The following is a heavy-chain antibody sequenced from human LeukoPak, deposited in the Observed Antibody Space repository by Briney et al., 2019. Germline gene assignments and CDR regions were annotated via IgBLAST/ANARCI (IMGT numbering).Heavy chain of an antibody. J-gene: IGHJ4*02. Sequence: HGASVKVSCKASGYTFTSCDINWVRQATGQGLEWMGWRNPNSGNTGYAQKFQGRVTITWNTSISTAYMELSSLRSEDTAVYYCARGLEGASTPFDYWGQGTLVTVSS. CDR1: GYTFTSCD. CDR2: RNPNSGNT. D-gene: IGHD2-2*01. V-gene: IGHV1-8*03. CDR3: ARGLEGASTPFDY.